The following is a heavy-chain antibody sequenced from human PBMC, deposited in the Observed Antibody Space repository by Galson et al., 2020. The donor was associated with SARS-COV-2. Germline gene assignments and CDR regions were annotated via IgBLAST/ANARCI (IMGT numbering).Heavy chain of an antibody. J-gene: IGHJ5*02. CDR1: GYDISTNW. CDR3: ARARGTGFTKWFDP. Sequence: KIGESLKISCVGSGYDISTNWIIWVRQVPGQGLESMGRIDPSDSYINYSPSFQGHVTISVDKSTNAVYLQWSSLKSSDTAMYYCARARGTGFTKWFDPWGQGTLVTVSS. V-gene: IGHV5-10-1*01. D-gene: IGHD1-1*01. CDR2: IDPSDSYI.